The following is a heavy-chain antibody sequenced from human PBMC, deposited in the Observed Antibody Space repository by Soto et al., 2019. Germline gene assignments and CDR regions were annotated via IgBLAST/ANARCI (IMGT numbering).Heavy chain of an antibody. CDR1: GFTFSSYA. CDR2: IPYDGSNK. Sequence: HPGGSLRLSCAASGFTFSSYAMHWVRQAPGKGLEWVAVIPYDGSNKYYADSVKGRFTISRDNSKNTLYLQMNSLRAEDTAVYYCARDQERCSGGSCYEHYYYGMDVWGQGTTVTVSS. J-gene: IGHJ6*02. D-gene: IGHD2-15*01. V-gene: IGHV3-30-3*01. CDR3: ARDQERCSGGSCYEHYYYGMDV.